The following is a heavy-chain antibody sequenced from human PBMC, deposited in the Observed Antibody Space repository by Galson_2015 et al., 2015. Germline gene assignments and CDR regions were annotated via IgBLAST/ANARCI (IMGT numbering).Heavy chain of an antibody. CDR2: VKGDGTST. Sequence: SLRLSCAASGFTLSSYWMHWVRQAPGKGLMWVSRVKGDGTSTSYADSVKGRFTISRDNAKNTLDLQMNSLRAEDTAVYYCARDPDSYGYSYMDVWGKGTTVTVSS. J-gene: IGHJ6*03. CDR1: GFTLSSYW. V-gene: IGHV3-74*01. D-gene: IGHD5-18*01. CDR3: ARDPDSYGYSYMDV.